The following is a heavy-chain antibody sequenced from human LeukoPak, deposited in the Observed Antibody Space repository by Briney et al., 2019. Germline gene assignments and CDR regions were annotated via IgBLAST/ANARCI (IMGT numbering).Heavy chain of an antibody. V-gene: IGHV3-21*01. CDR2: ITSSSSNK. Sequence: GGSLRLSCAASGFPFSRYSMNWVRQAPGEGPEWVSSITSSSSNKDYVGSVKGRFTVSRDNDKNSLYLQMDSLRVEDTAVYYCARDPPSRGTRYFDYWGQGILVTVSS. CDR3: ARDPPSRGTRYFDY. CDR1: GFPFSRYS. D-gene: IGHD3-16*01. J-gene: IGHJ4*02.